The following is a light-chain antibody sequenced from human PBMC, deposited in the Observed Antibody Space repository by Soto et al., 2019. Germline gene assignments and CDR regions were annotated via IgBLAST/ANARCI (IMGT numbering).Light chain of an antibody. CDR2: DVT. V-gene: IGLV2-14*01. CDR1: SSDVGGYNY. J-gene: IGLJ1*01. CDR3: SSYTSSSTYV. Sequence: QSVLTQPPSVSGSPGQSIAISCTGTSSDVGGYNYVSWYQQHPGKAPKLIIYDVTNRPSGVSNRFSGSKSGNTASLTISGLQAEDEADYYCSSYTSSSTYVFGTGTKVTVL.